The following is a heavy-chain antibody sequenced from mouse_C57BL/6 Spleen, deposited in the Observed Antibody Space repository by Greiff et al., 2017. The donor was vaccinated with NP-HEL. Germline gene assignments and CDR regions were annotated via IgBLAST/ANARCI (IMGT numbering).Heavy chain of an antibody. J-gene: IGHJ2*01. CDR2: IDPSDSYT. D-gene: IGHD1-1*01. CDR3: ARYRYYYGSPYYLDY. CDR1: GYTFTSYW. V-gene: IGHV1-50*01. Sequence: VQLQQPGAELVKPGASVKLSCKASGYTFTSYWMQWVKQRPGQGLEWIGEIDPSDSYTNYNQKFKGKATLTVDTSSSTAYMQLSSLTSEDSAVYYCARYRYYYGSPYYLDYWGQGTTLTVSS.